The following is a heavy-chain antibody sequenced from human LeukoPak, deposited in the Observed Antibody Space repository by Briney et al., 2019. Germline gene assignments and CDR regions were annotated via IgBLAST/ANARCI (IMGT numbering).Heavy chain of an antibody. CDR3: ARQGDYGGNSDAFDI. D-gene: IGHD4-23*01. V-gene: IGHV3-21*01. J-gene: IGHJ3*02. CDR1: GFTFSDYS. Sequence: EGSLRLSCAASGFTFSDYSMNWVRQAPGKGLEWVSSISSRSSYIYYGDSVKGRFTVSRDDAKNSLSLQMNSLRAEDTAVYYCARQGDYGGNSDAFDIWGQGTMVTVSS. CDR2: ISSRSSYI.